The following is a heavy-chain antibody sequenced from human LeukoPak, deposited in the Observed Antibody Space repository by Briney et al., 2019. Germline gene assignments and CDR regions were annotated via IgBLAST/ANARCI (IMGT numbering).Heavy chain of an antibody. CDR2: ISSRGSYI. Sequence: GGSLRLSCAASGFTFSNYNINWVRQAPGKGLEWVSSISSRGSYIYYADSVKGRFAISADNAMNSLYLQMNSLGAEDTAVYYCARGYSSSWYDLYYFDYWGQGTLVTVSS. CDR3: ARGYSSSWYDLYYFDY. CDR1: GFTFSNYN. V-gene: IGHV3-21*01. D-gene: IGHD6-13*01. J-gene: IGHJ4*02.